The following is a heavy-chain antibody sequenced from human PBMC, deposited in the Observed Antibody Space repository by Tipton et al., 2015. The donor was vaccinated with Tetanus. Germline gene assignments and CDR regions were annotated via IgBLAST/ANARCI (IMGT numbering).Heavy chain of an antibody. V-gene: IGHV5-51*03. J-gene: IGHJ4*02. CDR1: GYTFTSYW. CDR2: LYPGDSDT. D-gene: IGHD4-23*01. Sequence: QLVQSGPEVKKPGESLKISCKGSGYTFTSYWIGWVRQMPGKGLEWMGILYPGDSDTRYSPSFQGQVTISADKSISTAYLHWSSLKASDTAIYYCARLAHGDKEAGVHWGQGTLVTVSS. CDR3: ARLAHGDKEAGVH.